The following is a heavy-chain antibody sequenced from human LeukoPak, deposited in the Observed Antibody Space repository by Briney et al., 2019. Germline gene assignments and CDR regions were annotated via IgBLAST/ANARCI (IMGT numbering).Heavy chain of an antibody. D-gene: IGHD3-10*01. Sequence: SETLSLTRTVSGGSISSYYWSWVRQPPGKGLEWIGYIYYSGSTNYNPSLKSRVTISLDTSKNQVYLKLSSVNAADTAVYYCARDRSYYYGSGSRHNWFDPWGQGTLVTVSS. J-gene: IGHJ5*02. CDR1: GGSISSYY. CDR3: ARDRSYYYGSGSRHNWFDP. CDR2: IYYSGST. V-gene: IGHV4-59*12.